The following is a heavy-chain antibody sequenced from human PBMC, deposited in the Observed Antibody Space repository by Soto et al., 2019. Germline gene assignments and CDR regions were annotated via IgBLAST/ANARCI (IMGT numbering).Heavy chain of an antibody. CDR3: ARDQTESPTKTWYFDL. CDR2: IKQDGSEK. J-gene: IGHJ2*01. Sequence: GGSLRLSCAASGFTFSSYWMSLVRQSPGKGLEWVANIKQDGSEKYYVDSVKGRFTISRDNAKNSLYLQMNSLRAEDTAVYYCARDQTESPTKTWYFDLWGRGTRVTVSS. CDR1: GFTFSSYW. V-gene: IGHV3-7*01.